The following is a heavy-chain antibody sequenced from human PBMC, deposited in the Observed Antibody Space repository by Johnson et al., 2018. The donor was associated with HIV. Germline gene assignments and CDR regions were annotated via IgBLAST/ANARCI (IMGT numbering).Heavy chain of an antibody. Sequence: VQLVESGGGLVQPGGSLRLSCAASGFTFSSYAMSWVRQAPGKGLEWVSTISGPGDNTYYADSVKGRFTISRDNAKNTLFLQMTSLRGEDTAKYYCAKDQSSSAFHALDIWGQGTVVTVSS. V-gene: IGHV3-23*04. J-gene: IGHJ3*02. CDR1: GFTFSSYA. CDR2: ISGPGDNT. D-gene: IGHD2-15*01. CDR3: AKDQSSSAFHALDI.